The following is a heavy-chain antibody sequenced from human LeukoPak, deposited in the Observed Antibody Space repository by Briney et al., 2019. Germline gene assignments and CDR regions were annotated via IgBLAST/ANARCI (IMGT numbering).Heavy chain of an antibody. Sequence: SETLSLTCAVYGGSFSVYYWSWIRQPPGKGLEWIGEINHSGSTNYNPSLKSRVTISVDTSKNQFSLKLSSVTAADTAVYYCARGGIAARHWFDPWGQGTLVTVSS. CDR3: ARGGIAARHWFDP. CDR1: GGSFSVYY. V-gene: IGHV4-34*01. CDR2: INHSGST. J-gene: IGHJ5*02. D-gene: IGHD6-6*01.